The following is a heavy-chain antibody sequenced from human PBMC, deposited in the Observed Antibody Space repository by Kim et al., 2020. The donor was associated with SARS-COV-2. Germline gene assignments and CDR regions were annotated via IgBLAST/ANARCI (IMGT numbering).Heavy chain of an antibody. CDR2: ISRAGTSI. Sequence: GGSLRLSCVSSGFTFSHYEMNWVRQAPGKGLAWISYISRAGTSIYYADSVKGRFTVSRDNAKNSLYLQMNSLRAEDTAIYYCASSLVVSPLPSGYYDGGSCYFGDYWGQGTLVPVSS. CDR3: ASSLVVSPLPSGYYDGGSCYFGDY. CDR1: GFTFSHYE. V-gene: IGHV3-48*03. D-gene: IGHD2-15*01. J-gene: IGHJ4*02.